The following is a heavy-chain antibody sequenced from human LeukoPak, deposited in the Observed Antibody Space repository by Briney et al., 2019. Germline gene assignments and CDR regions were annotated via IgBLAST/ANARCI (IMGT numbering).Heavy chain of an antibody. V-gene: IGHV3-49*04. CDR3: TRGPMHLWIHNGMDV. D-gene: IGHD5-18*01. Sequence: PGRSLRLSCTTSGFTFGDHAMSWVRQAPGKGLEWVGFIRSKAYGGTTEYAASVKGRFTISRDDSKSIAYLQMNSLKIKDTAVYYCTRGPMHLWIHNGMDVWGQGTTVTVSS. CDR2: IRSKAYGGTT. J-gene: IGHJ6*02. CDR1: GFTFGDHA.